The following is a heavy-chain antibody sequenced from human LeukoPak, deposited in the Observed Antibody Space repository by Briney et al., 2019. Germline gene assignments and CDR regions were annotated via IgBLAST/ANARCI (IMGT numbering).Heavy chain of an antibody. V-gene: IGHV1-8*01. CDR1: GYTFTSYD. D-gene: IGHD2-15*01. J-gene: IGHJ5*02. CDR3: ARGPSAYCGGGSCYSGSAWFGP. Sequence: ASVKVSCKASGYTFTSYDINWVRQATGQGLEWMGWMNPSSGNTGYAQKFQGRVTLTRNTSITTAYMELSSLRSEDTAVYYCARGPSAYCGGGSCYSGSAWFGPWGQGTLVTVSS. CDR2: MNPSSGNT.